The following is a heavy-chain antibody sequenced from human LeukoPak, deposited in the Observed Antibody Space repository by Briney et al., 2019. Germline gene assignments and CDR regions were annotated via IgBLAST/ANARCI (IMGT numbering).Heavy chain of an antibody. J-gene: IGHJ4*02. CDR2: FDPEDGET. CDR3: ATALSIAAPGNY. Sequence: ASVTVSCKVSGYTLTELSMHWVRQAPGKGLEWMGGFDPEDGETIYAQKFQGRVTMTEDTSTDTAYMELSSLRSEDTAVYYCATALSIAAPGNYWGQGTLVTVSS. D-gene: IGHD6-6*01. V-gene: IGHV1-24*01. CDR1: GYTLTELS.